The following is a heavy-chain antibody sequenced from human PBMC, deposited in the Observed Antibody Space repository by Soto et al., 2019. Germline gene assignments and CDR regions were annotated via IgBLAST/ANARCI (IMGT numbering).Heavy chain of an antibody. D-gene: IGHD6-13*01. V-gene: IGHV3-53*01. CDR1: GFTVSSNY. CDR2: IYSGGST. Sequence: GGSLRLSCAASGFTVSSNYMSWVRQAPGRGLEWVSVIYSGGSTYYADSVKGRFTISRDNSKNTLYLQMNSLRAEDTAVYYCAAQRGSSSWPGGYYYYGMDVWGQGTTVTVSS. CDR3: AAQRGSSSWPGGYYYYGMDV. J-gene: IGHJ6*02.